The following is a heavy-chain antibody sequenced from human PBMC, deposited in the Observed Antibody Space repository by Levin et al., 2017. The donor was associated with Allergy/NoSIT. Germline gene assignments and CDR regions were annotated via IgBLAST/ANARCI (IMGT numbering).Heavy chain of an antibody. V-gene: IGHV3-48*01. J-gene: IGHJ4*02. CDR3: ARDLTLGSSDGSHYFHY. D-gene: IGHD2-2*01. CDR1: GVILTRRG. CDR2: ISVNSDTI. Sequence: GESLKISCAASGVILTRRGMNWVRQAPGKGLEWISYISVNSDTIYYADSVRGRFTISRDNANNLLYLQMNSLRVDDTAVYYCARDLTLGSSDGSHYFHYWGQGTLVTVSS.